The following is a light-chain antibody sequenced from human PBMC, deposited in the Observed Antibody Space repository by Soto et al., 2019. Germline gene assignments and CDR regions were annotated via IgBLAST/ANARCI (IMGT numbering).Light chain of an antibody. CDR2: GAS. CDR1: QSVSSN. J-gene: IGKJ1*01. CDR3: QHYGGSPWT. Sequence: IVMTQSPGTLTAPPGERATLSCRASQSVSSNLAWYQQKPGQAPRLLIYGASSRATGIPDRFSGSGSGTDFTLTISRLEPEDFAVYYCQHYGGSPWTFGQGTKVDI. V-gene: IGKV3-20*01.